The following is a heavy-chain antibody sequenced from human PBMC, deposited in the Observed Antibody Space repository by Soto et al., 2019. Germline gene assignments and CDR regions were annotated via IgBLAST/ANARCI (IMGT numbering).Heavy chain of an antibody. V-gene: IGHV4-59*01. J-gene: IGHJ4*02. CDR1: GGSISSYY. CDR2: IYYSGST. CDR3: ARELGNVDTATIFDY. Sequence: SETLSLTCTVSGGSISSYYWSWIRQPPGKGLEWIGYIYYSGSTNYNPSLKSRVTISVDTSKNQFSLKLSSVTAADTAVYYCARELGNVDTATIFDYWGQGTLVTVSS. D-gene: IGHD5-18*01.